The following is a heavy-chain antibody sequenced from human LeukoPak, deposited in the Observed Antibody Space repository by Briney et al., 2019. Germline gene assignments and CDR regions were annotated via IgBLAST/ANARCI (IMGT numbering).Heavy chain of an antibody. J-gene: IGHJ4*02. D-gene: IGHD1-26*01. CDR2: IYRGGST. V-gene: IGHV3-53*01. CDR1: GFTVSSNY. Sequence: PGGSLRLSCAASGFTVSSNYMSWVRQAPGKGLEWVSVIYRGGSTYYADSVKGRFTISRDNSKNTLYLQMNSLRAEDTAVYYCARVYPLSYYVDYWGQGTLVTVSS. CDR3: ARVYPLSYYVDY.